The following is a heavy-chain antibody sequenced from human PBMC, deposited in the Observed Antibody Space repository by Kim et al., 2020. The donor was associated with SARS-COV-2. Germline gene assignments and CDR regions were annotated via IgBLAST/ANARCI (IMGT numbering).Heavy chain of an antibody. D-gene: IGHD3-10*01. Sequence: GGSLRLSCAAPGFTFSNYWMNWVRQAPGKGLEWVANIKQDGTEKNYVDSVKGRFTISTDNAKSSVYLQMNTPRAEDTAVYYCYMGHYFDSWGQGTRVIVS. V-gene: IGHV3-7*01. CDR1: GFTFSNYW. J-gene: IGHJ4*02. CDR3: YMGHYFDS. CDR2: IKQDGTEK.